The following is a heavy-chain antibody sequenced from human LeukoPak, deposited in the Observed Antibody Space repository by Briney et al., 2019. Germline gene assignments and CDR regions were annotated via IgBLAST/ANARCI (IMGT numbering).Heavy chain of an antibody. CDR3: ANSSRGDDFWSGSSWFDP. Sequence: SVKVSCKASGGTFSSYTISWVRQAPGQGLEWMGGIIPIFGTAKYAQKFQGRVTITTDESMNTAYMELRSLRSEDTAVYYCANSSRGDDFWSGSSWFDPWGQGTLVTISS. V-gene: IGHV1-69*05. CDR2: IIPIFGTA. J-gene: IGHJ5*02. CDR1: GGTFSSYT. D-gene: IGHD3-3*01.